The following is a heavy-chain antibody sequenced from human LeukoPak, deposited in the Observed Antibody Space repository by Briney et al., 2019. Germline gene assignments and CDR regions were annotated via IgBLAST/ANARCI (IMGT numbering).Heavy chain of an antibody. CDR2: ISAYNGNT. D-gene: IGHD3-10*01. J-gene: IGHJ6*02. CDR3: ARDISEWERLLWFGELMHYYYGMDV. Sequence: ASVKVSCKASGYTFTSYGISWVRQAPGQGLEWMGWISAYNGNTNYAQKLQGRVTMTTDTSTSTAYMELRSLRSDDTAVYYCARDISEWERLLWFGELMHYYYGMDVWGQGTTVTVSS. CDR1: GYTFTSYG. V-gene: IGHV1-18*01.